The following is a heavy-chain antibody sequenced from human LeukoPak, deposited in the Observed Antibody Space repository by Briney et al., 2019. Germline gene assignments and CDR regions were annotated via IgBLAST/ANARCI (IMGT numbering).Heavy chain of an antibody. J-gene: IGHJ4*02. CDR3: ARDGPSDPYYFDY. CDR2: INHSGST. CDR1: GGSFSGYY. V-gene: IGHV4-34*01. Sequence: SETLSLTCAVYGGSFSGYYWSWIRQPPGKGLEWIGEINHSGSTNYNPSLKSRVTISVDTSKNQFSLQLNSVTPEDTAVYYCARDGPSDPYYFDYWGQGTLVTVSS. D-gene: IGHD3-10*01.